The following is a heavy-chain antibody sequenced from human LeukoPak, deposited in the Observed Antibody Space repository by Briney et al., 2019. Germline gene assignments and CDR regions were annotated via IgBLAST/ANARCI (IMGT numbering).Heavy chain of an antibody. Sequence: EASVKVSCKASGGTFSSYAISWVRQAPGQGLEWMGRIIPIFGIANYAQKFQGRVTITADKSTSTAYMELSSLRSEDTAVYYCARGEEVVPAAVHLYYYYGMDVWGQGTTVTVSS. D-gene: IGHD2-2*01. J-gene: IGHJ6*02. CDR3: ARGEEVVPAAVHLYYYYGMDV. CDR2: IIPIFGIA. V-gene: IGHV1-69*04. CDR1: GGTFSSYA.